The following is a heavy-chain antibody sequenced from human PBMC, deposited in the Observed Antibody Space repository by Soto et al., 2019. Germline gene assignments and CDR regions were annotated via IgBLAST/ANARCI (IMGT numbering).Heavy chain of an antibody. V-gene: IGHV5-10-1*01. J-gene: IGHJ6*02. D-gene: IGHD1-26*01. CDR1: GYSFTSYW. Sequence: GESLKISCKGSGYSFTSYWISWVRQMPGKGLEWMGRIDPSDSYTNYSPSFQGHVTISADKSISTAYLQWSSLKASDTAMYYCARGSRIVGATHYYGMDVWGQGTTVTV. CDR2: IDPSDSYT. CDR3: ARGSRIVGATHYYGMDV.